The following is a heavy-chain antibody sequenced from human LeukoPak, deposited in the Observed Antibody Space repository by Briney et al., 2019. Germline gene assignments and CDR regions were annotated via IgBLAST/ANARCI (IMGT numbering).Heavy chain of an antibody. Sequence: PGGSLRLSCAASGFTFSSYEMNWVRQAPGKGLEWVSYISSSGSTIYYAGSVKGRFTISRDNAKNSLYLQMNSLRAEDTAVYYCARNPYVDTAMVRDRGGFYDYWGQGTLVTVSS. V-gene: IGHV3-48*03. CDR1: GFTFSSYE. CDR3: ARNPYVDTAMVRDRGGFYDY. J-gene: IGHJ4*02. CDR2: ISSSGSTI. D-gene: IGHD5-18*01.